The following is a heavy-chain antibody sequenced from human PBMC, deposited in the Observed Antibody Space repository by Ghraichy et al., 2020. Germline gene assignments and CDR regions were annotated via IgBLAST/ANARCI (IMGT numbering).Heavy chain of an antibody. D-gene: IGHD2-15*01. Sequence: GGSLRLSCAASGFTFSSYSMNWVRQAPGKGLEWVSYISSSSSTIYYADSVKGRFTISRDNAKNSLYLQMNSLRDEDTAVYYCARVVVFSPTVVVVAATHCYYYYYMDDWGKGTTVTVSS. CDR1: GFTFSSYS. CDR3: ARVVVFSPTVVVVAATHCYYYYYMDD. CDR2: ISSSSSTI. J-gene: IGHJ6*03. V-gene: IGHV3-48*02.